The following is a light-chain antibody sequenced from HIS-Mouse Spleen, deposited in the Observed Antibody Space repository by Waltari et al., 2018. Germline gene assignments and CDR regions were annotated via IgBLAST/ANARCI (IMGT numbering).Light chain of an antibody. J-gene: IGKJ2*01. Sequence: DIVMTQSPDSLAVSLGERATINCKSSQRVLYSSNNKNYLAWYQQTPGQPPKLLIYWASTRESGVPDRFSGSGSGTDFTLTISSLQAEDVAVYYCQQYYSTPYTFGQGTKLEIK. CDR2: WAS. V-gene: IGKV4-1*01. CDR3: QQYYSTPYT. CDR1: QRVLYSSNNKNY.